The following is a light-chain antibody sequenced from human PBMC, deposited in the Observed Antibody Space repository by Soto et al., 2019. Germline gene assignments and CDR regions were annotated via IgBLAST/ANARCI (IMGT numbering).Light chain of an antibody. CDR3: QQAYSTPWT. J-gene: IGKJ1*01. V-gene: IGKV1-5*01. CDR1: QSISSW. Sequence: DIQMTQSPSTLSASVGDRVTITCRASQSISSWLAWYQQKPGKAPKLLIYDASSLESGVPSRFSGSGSGTDFTLTINSLQPEDFATYYCQQAYSTPWTFGQGTKVEIK. CDR2: DAS.